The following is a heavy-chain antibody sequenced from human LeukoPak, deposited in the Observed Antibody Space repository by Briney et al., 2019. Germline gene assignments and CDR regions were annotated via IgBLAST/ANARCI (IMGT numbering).Heavy chain of an antibody. D-gene: IGHD3-10*01. J-gene: IGHJ5*02. Sequence: SVKVSCKASGGTFSSYAISWVRQAPGQGLEWMGRIIPILGIANYAQKFQGRVTITADKSTSTAYMELSSLRSEDTAVYCCARDLSDDRYGSGSYYPGWFDPWGQGTLVTVSS. V-gene: IGHV1-69*04. CDR3: ARDLSDDRYGSGSYYPGWFDP. CDR2: IIPILGIA. CDR1: GGTFSSYA.